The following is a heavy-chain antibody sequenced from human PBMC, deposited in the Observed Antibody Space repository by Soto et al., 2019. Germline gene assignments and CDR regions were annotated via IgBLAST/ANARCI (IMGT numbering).Heavy chain of an antibody. V-gene: IGHV4-59*01. J-gene: IGHJ6*02. CDR1: GGSISSDY. CDR3: AAAYYMYGSGWAEGV. CDR2: IHYSGST. Sequence: PSETLSLTCTVSGGSISSDYWSWIRQPPGKGLERIAYIHYSGSTNYNPSLNSRVTVSVDTSKNQFFLRLNSVTAADTAVYYCAAAYYMYGSGWAEGVWGQGTTVTVSS. D-gene: IGHD6-19*01.